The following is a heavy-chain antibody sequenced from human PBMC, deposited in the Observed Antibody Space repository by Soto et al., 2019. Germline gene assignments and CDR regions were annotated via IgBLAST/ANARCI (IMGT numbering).Heavy chain of an antibody. J-gene: IGHJ6*02. V-gene: IGHV3-7*01. CDR3: ARVPGIAAAYPSYYYGMDV. CDR1: GFTFSSYW. Sequence: GGSLRLSCAASGFTFSSYWMSWVRQAPGKGLEWVANIKQDGSEKYYVDSVKGRFTISRDNAKNTLYLQMNSLRAEDTAVYYFARVPGIAAAYPSYYYGMDVWGQGTTVTVSS. CDR2: IKQDGSEK. D-gene: IGHD6-13*01.